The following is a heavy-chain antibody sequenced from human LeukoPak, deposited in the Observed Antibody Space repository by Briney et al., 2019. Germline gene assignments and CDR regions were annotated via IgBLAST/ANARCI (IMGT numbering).Heavy chain of an antibody. J-gene: IGHJ4*02. Sequence: ASVKVSCKASGYTFTGYYMHWVRQAPGQGLEWMGWINPNSGGTNYAQKFQGWVTMTRDTSISTAYMELSRLRSDDTAVYYCARGGLAYYYDSSSRNFDYWGQGTLVTVSS. CDR3: ARGGLAYYYDSSSRNFDY. V-gene: IGHV1-2*04. D-gene: IGHD3-22*01. CDR2: INPNSGGT. CDR1: GYTFTGYY.